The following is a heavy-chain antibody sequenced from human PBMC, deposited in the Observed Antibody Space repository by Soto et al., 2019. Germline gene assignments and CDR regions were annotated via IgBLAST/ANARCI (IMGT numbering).Heavy chain of an antibody. CDR2: IDTSGNT. J-gene: IGHJ6*02. CDR3: ARYSNNWFQTEGMDV. V-gene: IGHV4-4*07. Sequence: SETLSPTCPVSVDSITTYYWGWIRQPAGKGLEWIGRIDTSGNTNYNPSLKSRVTMSVDTSKKQFSLKLTSVTAADTAVYYCARYSNNWFQTEGMDVWGQGTTVT. D-gene: IGHD6-13*01. CDR1: VDSITTYY.